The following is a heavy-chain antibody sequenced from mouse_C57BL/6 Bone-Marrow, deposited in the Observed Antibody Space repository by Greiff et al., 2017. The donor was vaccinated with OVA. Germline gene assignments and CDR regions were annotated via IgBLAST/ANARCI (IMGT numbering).Heavy chain of an antibody. D-gene: IGHD1-3*01. V-gene: IGHV1-64*01. Sequence: VQLQQPGAELVKPGASVKLSCKASGYTFTSYWMHWVKQRPGQGLEWIGMIHPNSGSTNYNEKFKSKGTLTVDKSSSTAYMQLSSLTSEDSAVYYCAREGKGNYFDYWGQGTTLTVSS. CDR1: GYTFTSYW. CDR3: AREGKGNYFDY. J-gene: IGHJ2*01. CDR2: IHPNSGST.